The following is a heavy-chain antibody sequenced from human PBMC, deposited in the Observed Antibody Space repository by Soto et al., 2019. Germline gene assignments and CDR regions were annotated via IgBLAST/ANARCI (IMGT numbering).Heavy chain of an antibody. D-gene: IGHD1-26*01. Sequence: PGASLRQSCSSSGFIFSDHYMSWIRQAPGKGLEWLAYISGSTIYTDYADSVKGRFTISRDNAKNSVYLQMNSLRVDDTAVYYCARSMKGGKNFDHWGQGT. CDR3: ARSMKGGKNFDH. CDR1: GFIFSDHY. CDR2: ISGSTIYT. V-gene: IGHV3-11*03. J-gene: IGHJ4*02.